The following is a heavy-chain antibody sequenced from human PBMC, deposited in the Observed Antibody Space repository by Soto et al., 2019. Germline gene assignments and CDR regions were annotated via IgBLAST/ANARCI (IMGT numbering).Heavy chain of an antibody. Sequence: ASVKVSCKASGYTFTSYGISWVRQAPGQGLQWIGWISACNGNTNYAQKLQERVTMSRDTSTSTAYIELSSLRPEDTAVYYCATDVGGYIYGLARHWGSGTLVTVSS. V-gene: IGHV1-18*01. J-gene: IGHJ4*02. CDR1: GYTFTSYG. CDR2: ISACNGNT. CDR3: ATDVGGYIYGLARH. D-gene: IGHD4-17*01.